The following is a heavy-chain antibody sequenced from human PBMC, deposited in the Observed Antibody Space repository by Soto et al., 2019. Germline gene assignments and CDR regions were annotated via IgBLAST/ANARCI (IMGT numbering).Heavy chain of an antibody. J-gene: IGHJ3*02. CDR2: INHSGST. Sequence: PSETLSLTCAVYGGSFSGYYWSWIRQPPGKGLEWIGEINHSGSTNYNPSLKSRVTISVDTSKNQFSLKLSSVTAADTAVYYCARGGWGRYADAFDIWGQGTMVTVSS. D-gene: IGHD3-16*01. V-gene: IGHV4-34*01. CDR3: ARGGWGRYADAFDI. CDR1: GGSFSGYY.